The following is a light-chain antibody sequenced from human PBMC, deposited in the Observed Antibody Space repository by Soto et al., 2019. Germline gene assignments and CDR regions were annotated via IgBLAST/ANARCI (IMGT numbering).Light chain of an antibody. Sequence: QSALTQPASVSGSPGQSITISCTGTSSDVGAYKYVSWYQEHPGKAPKLIIYEVRSRPSGVSDRFSGSKSGTSASLAISGLQPEDEADYYCAAWDDSLSWVFGGGTKLTVL. CDR3: AAWDDSLSWV. CDR2: EVR. V-gene: IGLV2-14*01. J-gene: IGLJ3*02. CDR1: SSDVGAYKY.